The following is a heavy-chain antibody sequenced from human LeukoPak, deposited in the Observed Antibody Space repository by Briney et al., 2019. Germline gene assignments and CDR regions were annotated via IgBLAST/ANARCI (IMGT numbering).Heavy chain of an antibody. CDR3: ARVAIAVAGKAYYYYGMDV. CDR2: INPNSGGT. CDR1: GYTFTGYY. V-gene: IGHV1-2*02. Sequence: ASVKVSCKASGYTFTGYYMHWVRQAPGQGLEWMGWINPNSGGTNYAQKFQGRVTMTRDTSISTAYMELSRLRSDDTAVYYCARVAIAVAGKAYYYYGMDVWGQGTTVTVSS. D-gene: IGHD6-19*01. J-gene: IGHJ6*02.